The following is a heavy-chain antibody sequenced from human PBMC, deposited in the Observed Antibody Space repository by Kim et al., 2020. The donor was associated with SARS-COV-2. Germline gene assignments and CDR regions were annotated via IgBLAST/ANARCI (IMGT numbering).Heavy chain of an antibody. CDR1: GFTFDDYA. V-gene: IGHV3-9*01. Sequence: GGSLRLSCAASGFTFDDYAMHWVRQAPGKGLEWVSGISWNSGSIGYADSVKGRFTISRDNAKNSLYLQMNSLRAEDTALYYCAKGPRGGVAVAGRGEDY. J-gene: IGHJ4*01. D-gene: IGHD6-19*01. CDR2: ISWNSGSI. CDR3: AKGPRGGVAVAGRGEDY.